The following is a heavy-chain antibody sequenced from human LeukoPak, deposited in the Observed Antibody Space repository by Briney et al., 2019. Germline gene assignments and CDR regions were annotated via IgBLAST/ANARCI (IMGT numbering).Heavy chain of an antibody. CDR2: IRSKAYGGTT. J-gene: IGHJ5*02. Sequence: GGSLRLSCTASGFTFGDYVMSWVRQAPGKGLEWVGFIRSKAYGGTTEYAASVKGRFTISRDDSKSIAYLQMNSLKTEDTAVYYCTRDRSYWFDPWGQGTLVTVSS. CDR3: TRDRSYWFDP. V-gene: IGHV3-49*04. CDR1: GFTFGDYV.